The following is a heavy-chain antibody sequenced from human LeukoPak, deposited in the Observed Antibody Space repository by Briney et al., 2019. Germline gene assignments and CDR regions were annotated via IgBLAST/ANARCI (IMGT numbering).Heavy chain of an antibody. CDR1: GGSFSGYY. CDR3: ARDYGSGSYFRDYYYMDV. D-gene: IGHD3-10*01. J-gene: IGHJ6*03. V-gene: IGHV4-34*01. CDR2: INHTGST. Sequence: SSETLSLTCAVYGGSFSGYYWSWIRQPPGKGLEWIGDINHTGSTNYNPSLKSRVTISVDTSKNQFSLKLSSVTAADTAVYYCARDYGSGSYFRDYYYMDVWGKGTTVTVSS.